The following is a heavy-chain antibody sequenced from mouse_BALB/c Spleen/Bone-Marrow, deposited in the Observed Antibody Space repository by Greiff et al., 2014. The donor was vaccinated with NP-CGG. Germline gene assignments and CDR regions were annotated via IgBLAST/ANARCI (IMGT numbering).Heavy chain of an antibody. D-gene: IGHD1-1*01. CDR2: FYPGSGSI. Sequence: QVQLQQSGAELVRPGASVKLSCKASGYTFTENIIHWVKQRSGQGLEWIGRFYPGSGSIKYNEKFKDKATLTADKSSSTVYMELSRLTSEDSAVYFCARHEKANYGNYAIDYWGQGTSVTVSS. J-gene: IGHJ4*01. CDR3: ARHEKANYGNYAIDY. V-gene: IGHV1-62-2*01. CDR1: GYTFTENI.